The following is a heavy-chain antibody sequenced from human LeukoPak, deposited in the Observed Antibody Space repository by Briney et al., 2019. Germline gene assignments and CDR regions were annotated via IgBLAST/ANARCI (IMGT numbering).Heavy chain of an antibody. J-gene: IGHJ4*02. CDR1: GFTFSSYS. CDR2: ISSSSSYI. CDR3: ARVGSGSTSDFDY. V-gene: IGHV3-21*01. Sequence: GGSLRLSCAASGFTFSSYSMNWVRQAPGKGLEWVSSISSSSSYIYYADSVEGRFTISRDNAKNSLYLQMNSLRAEDTAVYYCARVGSGSTSDFDYWGQGALVTVSS. D-gene: IGHD3-10*01.